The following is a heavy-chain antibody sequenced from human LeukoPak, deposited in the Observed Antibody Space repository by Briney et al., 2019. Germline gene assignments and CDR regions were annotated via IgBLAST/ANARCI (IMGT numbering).Heavy chain of an antibody. CDR1: GFTFTNAW. D-gene: IGHD3-10*01. V-gene: IGHV3-15*01. Sequence: GGSLRLSCVDPGFTFTNAWMSWVRQAPGKGLEWIGRIKSKTDGETTNYAEPVRGRFTISRDDSRSAVYLQMNSLKIEDTAVYYCTTDLGTYYHGSQRLIPIDYWGQGTLVTVSS. J-gene: IGHJ4*02. CDR2: IKSKTDGETT. CDR3: TTDLGTYYHGSQRLIPIDY.